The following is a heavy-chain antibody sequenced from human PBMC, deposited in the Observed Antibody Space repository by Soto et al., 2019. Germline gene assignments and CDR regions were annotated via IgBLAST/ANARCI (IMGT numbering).Heavy chain of an antibody. CDR2: ISSSSTTI. J-gene: IGHJ4*02. CDR3: ATSFITTIGTTA. V-gene: IGHV3-48*01. D-gene: IGHD1-1*01. Sequence: EVQLVESGGGLVQPGGSLRLSCEASGFTFSNFGINWVRQAPGKGLEWVSHISSSSTTIYYAESVKARFTISRDNAKNSLYLQMSSLRGEDTAVYYCATSFITTIGTTAWGQGTLVTVSS. CDR1: GFTFSNFG.